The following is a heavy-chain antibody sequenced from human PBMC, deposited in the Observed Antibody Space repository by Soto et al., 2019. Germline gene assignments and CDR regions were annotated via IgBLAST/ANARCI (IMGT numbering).Heavy chain of an antibody. CDR2: IGTAGDT. CDR1: GFTFSSYD. D-gene: IGHD3-22*01. CDR3: AREFSRGYYDSSGYWGSSGMDV. Sequence: SGFTFSSYDMHWVRQATGKGLEWVSAIGTAGDTYYPGSVKGRFTISRENAKNSLYLQMNSLRAEDTAVYYCAREFSRGYYDSSGYWGSSGMDVWGQGTTVTVSS. J-gene: IGHJ6*02. V-gene: IGHV3-13*01.